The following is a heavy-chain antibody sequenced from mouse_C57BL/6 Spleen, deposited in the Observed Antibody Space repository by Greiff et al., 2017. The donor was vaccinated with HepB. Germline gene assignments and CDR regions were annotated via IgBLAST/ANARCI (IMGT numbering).Heavy chain of an antibody. Sequence: VQLQQSGAELVRPGASVKLSCTASGFNIKDDYMHWVKQRPEQGLEWIGWIDPENGDTEYASKFQGKATITADTSSNTAYLQLSSLTSEDTAVYYCTTNLRGNYWGQGTTLTVSS. CDR1: GFNIKDDY. CDR3: TTNLRGNY. D-gene: IGHD1-1*01. CDR2: IDPENGDT. J-gene: IGHJ2*01. V-gene: IGHV14-4*01.